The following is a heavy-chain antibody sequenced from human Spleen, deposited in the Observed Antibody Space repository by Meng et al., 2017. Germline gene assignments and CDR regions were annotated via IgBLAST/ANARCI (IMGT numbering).Heavy chain of an antibody. CDR1: GFTFSSYA. V-gene: IGHV3-30*04. J-gene: IGHJ4*02. CDR3: ARDRGTMVRGEDFDY. Sequence: GESLKISCAASGFTFSSYAMHWVRQAPGKGLEWVAVISYDGSNKYYADSVKGRFTISRDNSKNTLYLQMNSLRAGDTAVYYCARDRGTMVRGEDFDYWGQGTLVTVYS. CDR2: ISYDGSNK. D-gene: IGHD3-10*01.